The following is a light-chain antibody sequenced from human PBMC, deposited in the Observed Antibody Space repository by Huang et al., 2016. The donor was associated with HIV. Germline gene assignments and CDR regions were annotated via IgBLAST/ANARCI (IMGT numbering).Light chain of an antibody. J-gene: IGKJ4*01. CDR2: GAS. CDR3: QQYGTSPPLT. V-gene: IGKV3-20*01. CDR1: QSVGSSY. Sequence: EIVLTQSPGTLSLSPGERATLSCRASQSVGSSYLAWYQHKPGQAPRLRIYGASSRATGIPDRFSGSGSGTDFMLTISRLEHEDFAVYYCQQYGTSPPLTFGGGTKVEIK.